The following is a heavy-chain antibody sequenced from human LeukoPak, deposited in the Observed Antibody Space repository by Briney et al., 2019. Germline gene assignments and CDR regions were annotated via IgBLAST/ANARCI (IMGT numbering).Heavy chain of an antibody. Sequence: SETLSLTCTVSGTSISRHYWSWLRQSAGLGLEWLGYISTTGSTTYNPSLEGRVTMSEDTSQNQLSLTLSSVTAADTAVYFCARQDGLWVGNLGGWFDFWGQGIQVTVSS. CDR1: GTSISRHY. CDR3: ARQDGLWVGNLGGWFDF. J-gene: IGHJ5*01. D-gene: IGHD3-10*01. CDR2: ISTTGST. V-gene: IGHV4-4*09.